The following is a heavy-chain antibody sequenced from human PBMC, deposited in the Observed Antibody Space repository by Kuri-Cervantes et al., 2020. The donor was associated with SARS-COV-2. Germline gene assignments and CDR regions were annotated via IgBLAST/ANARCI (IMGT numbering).Heavy chain of an antibody. CDR2: INHSGST. V-gene: IGHV4-34*01. CDR1: GFTFGDYA. J-gene: IGHJ6*02. CDR3: ARHGDFYRYYYYGMDV. D-gene: IGHD3-3*01. Sequence: ESLKISCAASGFTFGDYAMSWVRQAPGKGLEWIGEINHSGSTYYNPSLKSRVTISVDTSKNQFSLKLSSVTAADTAVYYCARHGDFYRYYYYGMDVWGQGTTVTVSS.